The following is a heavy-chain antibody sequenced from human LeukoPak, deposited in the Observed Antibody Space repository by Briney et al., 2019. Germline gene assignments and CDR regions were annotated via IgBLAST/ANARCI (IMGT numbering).Heavy chain of an antibody. V-gene: IGHV3-21*01. Sequence: PGGSLRLSCAASGFTVSSSYMSWVRQAPGKGLEWVSSISSSSSYIYYADSVKGRFTISRDNAKNSLYLQMNSLRAEDTAVYYCARLYDGSAYHADHFDYWGQGTLVIVSS. D-gene: IGHD3-22*01. J-gene: IGHJ4*02. CDR3: ARLYDGSAYHADHFDY. CDR2: ISSSSSYI. CDR1: GFTVSSSY.